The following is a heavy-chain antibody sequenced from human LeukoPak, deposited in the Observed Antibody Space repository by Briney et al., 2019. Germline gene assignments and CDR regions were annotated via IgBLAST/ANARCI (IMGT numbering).Heavy chain of an antibody. Sequence: GGSLRLSCAAPGFTFDSYAMTWVRQTPGKGLEWVSGIVASGDRTYYAESVKGRFTISRDNSKNTVHLQMTTLRVDDTAVYYCAKDPPSYSWNYIKYFDSWGQGTLVTVSS. CDR3: AKDPPSYSWNYIKYFDS. CDR2: IVASGDRT. D-gene: IGHD1-1*01. CDR1: GFTFDSYA. J-gene: IGHJ4*02. V-gene: IGHV3-23*01.